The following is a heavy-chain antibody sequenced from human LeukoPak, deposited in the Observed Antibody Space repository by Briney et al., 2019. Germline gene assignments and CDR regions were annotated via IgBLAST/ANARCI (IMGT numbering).Heavy chain of an antibody. CDR2: INPSGGST. CDR1: GYTFTSYL. V-gene: IGHV1-46*01. J-gene: IGHJ4*02. Sequence: ASVKVSCKASGYTFTSYLMHWVRQAPGQGLEWMGIINPSGGSTSYAQKFQGRVTMTRDTSISTAFMDLSRLTSDDTAVYYCARGAYYYDSSGYLGLDHWGQGTLVTVSS. CDR3: ARGAYYYDSSGYLGLDH. D-gene: IGHD3-22*01.